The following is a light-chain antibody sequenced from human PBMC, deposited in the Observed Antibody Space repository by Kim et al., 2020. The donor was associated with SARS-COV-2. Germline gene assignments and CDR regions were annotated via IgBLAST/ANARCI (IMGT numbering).Light chain of an antibody. CDR1: SNDIGDYNY. Sequence: QSALTQPASVSGSPGQSIAISCTGTSNDIGDYNYVSWYQQHPGKVPKLIIYDVTSRPSGVSSRFSGSKSGNTASLTISGLQADDEADYYCTSYTSSNTVAFGGGTQLTVL. CDR2: DVT. J-gene: IGLJ3*02. CDR3: TSYTSSNTVA. V-gene: IGLV2-14*03.